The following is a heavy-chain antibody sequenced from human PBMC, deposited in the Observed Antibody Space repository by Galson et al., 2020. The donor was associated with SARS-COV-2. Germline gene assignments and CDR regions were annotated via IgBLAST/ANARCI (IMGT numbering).Heavy chain of an antibody. CDR3: ARHKWWRAYCDY. D-gene: IGHD2-15*01. J-gene: IGHJ4*02. Sequence: SETLSLTCTVSGDSITSSNNYWGWIRQPPGKGLEWIGSFYYSGSTYYNPSLKSRVTISVDTSKSQFSLKLSSVTASDTAVYFCARHKWWRAYCDYWGQGTLVTGSS. V-gene: IGHV4-39*01. CDR1: GDSITSSNNY. CDR2: FYYSGST.